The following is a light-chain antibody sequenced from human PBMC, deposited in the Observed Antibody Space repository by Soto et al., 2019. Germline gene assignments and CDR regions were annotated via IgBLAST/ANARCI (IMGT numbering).Light chain of an antibody. Sequence: QSVLTQSPSASGTPGQRVTISCSGTSSNIGTNYVYWYQQLPGTAPRLLIQRNNERPSGVPDRFSGSKSGTSVSLAISGLRSDDEATYYCASWDDTLDAQVFGGGTKL. V-gene: IGLV1-47*01. CDR1: SSNIGTNY. CDR3: ASWDDTLDAQV. J-gene: IGLJ3*02. CDR2: RNN.